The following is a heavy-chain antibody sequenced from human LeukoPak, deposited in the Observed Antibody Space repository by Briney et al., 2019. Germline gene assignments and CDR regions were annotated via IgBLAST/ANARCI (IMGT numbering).Heavy chain of an antibody. V-gene: IGHV3-23*01. CDR2: ISGSGGST. D-gene: IGHD3-16*02. Sequence: PGGCLRLSCAASGFTFSSYAMSWVRQAPGKGLEWVSAISGSGGSTYYADSVKGRFTISRDNSKNTLYLQMNSLRAEDTAVYYCAKDIDYVWGSYRTYNWFDPWGQGTLVTVSS. CDR1: GFTFSSYA. J-gene: IGHJ5*02. CDR3: AKDIDYVWGSYRTYNWFDP.